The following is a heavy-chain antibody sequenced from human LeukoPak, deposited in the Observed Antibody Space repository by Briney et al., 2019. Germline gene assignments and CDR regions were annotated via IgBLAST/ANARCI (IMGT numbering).Heavy chain of an antibody. J-gene: IGHJ4*01. D-gene: IGHD3-22*01. CDR1: GYTFTNYE. CDR2: MNPNSGHT. Sequence: ASVKVSCKASGYTFTNYEINWVRQATGQGLVWMGWMNPNSGHTGFAQKFQDRVTITRNTSISTAYMELSSLRSEDTAVYYCARSSPHDSSGYLFDYWGHGTLVTVSS. V-gene: IGHV1-8*03. CDR3: ARSSPHDSSGYLFDY.